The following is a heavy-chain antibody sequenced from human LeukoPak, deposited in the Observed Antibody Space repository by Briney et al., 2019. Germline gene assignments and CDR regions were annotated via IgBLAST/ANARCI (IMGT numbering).Heavy chain of an antibody. CDR2: ISISSSYI. D-gene: IGHD4-17*01. Sequence: GGSLRLSCAASGFTFSRYSMNWVRQAPGKGLEWVSSISISSSYIYYADSVKGRFTISRDNSKNTLYLQMNSLRAEDTAIYYCAKSADYGDYQDYWGQGTLVTVSS. V-gene: IGHV3-21*04. CDR3: AKSADYGDYQDY. J-gene: IGHJ4*02. CDR1: GFTFSRYS.